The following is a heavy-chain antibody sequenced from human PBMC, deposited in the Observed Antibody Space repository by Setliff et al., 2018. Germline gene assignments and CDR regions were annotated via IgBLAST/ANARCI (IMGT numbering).Heavy chain of an antibody. CDR3: AKGFWDYDFWSGYYSTDDDAFDI. V-gene: IGHV1-3*01. CDR1: GYTFTSYA. D-gene: IGHD3-3*01. CDR2: INAGNGNT. Sequence: GPSVKVSCKASGYTFTSYAMHWVRQAPGQRLEWMGWINAGNGNTKYSQKFQGRVTITRDTSASTAYMELSSLRSEDTAVYYCAKGFWDYDFWSGYYSTDDDAFDIWGQGTMVTVSS. J-gene: IGHJ3*02.